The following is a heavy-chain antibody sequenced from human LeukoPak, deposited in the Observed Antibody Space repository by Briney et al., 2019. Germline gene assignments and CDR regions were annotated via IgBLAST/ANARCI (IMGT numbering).Heavy chain of an antibody. CDR1: GGSISSYY. J-gene: IGHJ4*02. CDR3: ARENDRYGRIDY. D-gene: IGHD5-18*01. Sequence: SGTLSLTCTVSGGSISSYYWSWVRQPPGKGLEWIGYVSYSGSTDYNPSLKSRVIISIDTSKNQFSLRLSSVTAADTAVYYCARENDRYGRIDYWGQGTQVTVSS. CDR2: VSYSGST. V-gene: IGHV4-59*01.